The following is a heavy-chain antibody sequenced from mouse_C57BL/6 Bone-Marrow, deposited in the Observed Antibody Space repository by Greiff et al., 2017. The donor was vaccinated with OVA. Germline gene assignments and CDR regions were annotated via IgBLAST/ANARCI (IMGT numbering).Heavy chain of an antibody. CDR1: GFTFSSYA. Sequence: EVKLMESGGGLVKPGGSLKLSCAASGFTFSSYAMSWVRQTPEKRLEWVATISDGGSYTYYPDNVKGRFTISRDNAKNNLYLQRSHLKSEDTAMYYCARGDYYGSSCWYVDVWGTGTTGTVSS. CDR2: ISDGGSYT. CDR3: ARGDYYGSSCWYVDV. D-gene: IGHD1-1*01. V-gene: IGHV5-4*03. J-gene: IGHJ1*03.